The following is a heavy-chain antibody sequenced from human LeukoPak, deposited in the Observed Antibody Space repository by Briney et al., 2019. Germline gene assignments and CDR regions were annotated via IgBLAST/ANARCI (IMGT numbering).Heavy chain of an antibody. D-gene: IGHD3/OR15-3a*01. Sequence: GGSLRLSCSASGFTFSTYWMSWVRQAPGKGLEWVANMRRDGNEIYYLDSVRGRFTISRDNAKNSLYLQMNSLRAEDTAVYYCARGIIENKDFWTAPASFDNWGQGVLVTVSS. CDR3: ARGIIENKDFWTAPASFDN. V-gene: IGHV3-7*04. CDR1: GFTFSTYW. J-gene: IGHJ4*02. CDR2: MRRDGNEI.